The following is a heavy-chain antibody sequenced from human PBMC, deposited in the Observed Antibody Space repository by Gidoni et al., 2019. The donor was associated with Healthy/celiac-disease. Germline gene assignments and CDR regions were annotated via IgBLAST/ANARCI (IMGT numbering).Heavy chain of an antibody. J-gene: IGHJ2*01. Sequence: EVQLVESGGVLVQPGGTLRLACAAPGFTFTYHSIDWVRQAPGRGLEGVSRTKNKANSYTTEDAASVKGRFTISRDDSKNSLYLQMNSLKTEDTAVYYCAREDSVAMVRGVIVSWYFDLWGRGTLVTVSS. CDR3: AREDSVAMVRGVIVSWYFDL. CDR1: GFTFTYHS. CDR2: TKNKANSYTT. D-gene: IGHD3-10*01. V-gene: IGHV3-72*01.